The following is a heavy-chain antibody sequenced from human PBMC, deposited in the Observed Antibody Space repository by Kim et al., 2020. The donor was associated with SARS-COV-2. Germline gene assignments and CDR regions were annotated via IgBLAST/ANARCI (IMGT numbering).Heavy chain of an antibody. V-gene: IGHV2-5*01. Sequence: RYSPSLKSRLTITKDTSKTQVVLTMTNMDPVDTATYYCARIRGPFDAFDIWGQGTMVTVSS. D-gene: IGHD3-3*02. CDR3: ARIRGPFDAFDI. J-gene: IGHJ3*02.